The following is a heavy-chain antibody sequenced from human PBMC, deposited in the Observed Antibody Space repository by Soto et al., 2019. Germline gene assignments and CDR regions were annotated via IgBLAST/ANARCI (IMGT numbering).Heavy chain of an antibody. J-gene: IGHJ4*02. V-gene: IGHV4-38-2*02. CDR2: IHHSGTT. Sequence: PSETLSLTCGVSDSSINSNYYWLWIRQPPGKGLEWIGAIHHSGTTYYTPSLKSRVTISMDMSKNQFSLKLSSVTAADTAVYYCARDRRYFDWLHHFDYWGQGTLVTVSS. CDR1: DSSINSNYY. CDR3: ARDRRYFDWLHHFDY. D-gene: IGHD3-9*01.